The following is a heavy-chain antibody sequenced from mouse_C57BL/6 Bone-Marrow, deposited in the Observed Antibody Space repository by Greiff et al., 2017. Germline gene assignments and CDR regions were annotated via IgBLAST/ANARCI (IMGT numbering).Heavy chain of an antibody. Sequence: VQLQQPGAELVKPGASVKVSCKASGYTFTSYWMHWVKQRPGQGLEWIGRIHPSDSDTNYNQKFKGKATLTVDKSSSTAYMQLSSLTSEDSAVYYCAIGVYYDGFGLAYWGQGTLVTVSA. CDR1: GYTFTSYW. CDR3: AIGVYYDGFGLAY. D-gene: IGHD2-3*01. V-gene: IGHV1-74*01. J-gene: IGHJ3*01. CDR2: IHPSDSDT.